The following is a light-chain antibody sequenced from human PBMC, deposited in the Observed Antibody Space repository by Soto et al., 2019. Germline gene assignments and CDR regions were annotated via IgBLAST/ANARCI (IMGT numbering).Light chain of an antibody. Sequence: QSLVTQPASVSLSPGHSITMSCTGTSSDFGGYNYVSLYQQHPGKAPKLMIYEVSNRPSGVSNRFSGSKSGNTASLTISGLQAEDEADYYCSSYTSSARVFGTGTKVTVL. CDR1: SSDFGGYNY. V-gene: IGLV2-14*01. J-gene: IGLJ1*01. CDR3: SSYTSSARV. CDR2: EVS.